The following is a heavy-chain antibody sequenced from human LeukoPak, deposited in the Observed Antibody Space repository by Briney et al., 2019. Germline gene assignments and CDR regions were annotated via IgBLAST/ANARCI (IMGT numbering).Heavy chain of an antibody. J-gene: IGHJ5*02. D-gene: IGHD2-15*01. V-gene: IGHV1-69*13. Sequence: SVKVSCKASGGTFSSYAISWVRQAPGQGLEWMGGIIPIFGTANYAQKFQGRVTITADESTSTAYMELSSLRSEDTAVYYCARVVVAATNWFDPWGQGTLVTVSS. CDR3: ARVVVAATNWFDP. CDR1: GGTFSSYA. CDR2: IIPIFGTA.